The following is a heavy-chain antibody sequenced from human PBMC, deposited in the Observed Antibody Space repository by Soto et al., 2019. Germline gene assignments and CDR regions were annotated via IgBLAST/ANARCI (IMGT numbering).Heavy chain of an antibody. CDR1: GYTFTSYN. D-gene: IGHD3-3*01. J-gene: IGHJ5*02. Sequence: ASVKVSCKAAGYTFTSYNINWVRQAPGQGLEWVAGSTSNSGNSDYAQKFQGRLTVTRDTSISTAYMELSSLRSDDTAVYYCVLLGVFDHSGPAPLVPV. CDR3: VLLGVFDH. CDR2: STSNSGNS. V-gene: IGHV1-8*01.